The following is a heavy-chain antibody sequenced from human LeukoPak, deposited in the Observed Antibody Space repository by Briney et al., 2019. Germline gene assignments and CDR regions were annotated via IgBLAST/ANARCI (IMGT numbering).Heavy chain of an antibody. D-gene: IGHD1-26*01. Sequence: PSETLSLTCAVSGGSISSGGYSWSWIRQPPGKGLEWIGYIYHSGSTYYNPSPKSRVTISVDRSKNQFSLKLSSVTAADTAVYYCARDGPSGSYYYWGQGTLVTVSS. J-gene: IGHJ4*02. CDR3: ARDGPSGSYYY. CDR2: IYHSGST. V-gene: IGHV4-30-2*01. CDR1: GGSISSGGYS.